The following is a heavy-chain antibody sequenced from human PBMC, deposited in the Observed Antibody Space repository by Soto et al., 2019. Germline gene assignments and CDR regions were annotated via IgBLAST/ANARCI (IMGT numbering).Heavy chain of an antibody. Sequence: GGSLSLSCAASGFTFSDYYMSWIRQAPGKGLEWVSYISSSSSYTNCADSVKGRFTISRDNAKNSLYLQMNSLRAEDTAVYYCARGHEHYYDSSGYLGWFDPWGQGTLVTVSS. CDR1: GFTFSDYY. D-gene: IGHD3-22*01. J-gene: IGHJ5*02. V-gene: IGHV3-11*06. CDR2: ISSSSSYT. CDR3: ARGHEHYYDSSGYLGWFDP.